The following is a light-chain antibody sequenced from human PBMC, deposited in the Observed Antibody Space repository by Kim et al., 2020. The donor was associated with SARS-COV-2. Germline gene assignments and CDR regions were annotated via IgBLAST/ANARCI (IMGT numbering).Light chain of an antibody. CDR1: KLGDKY. J-gene: IGLJ2*01. CDR2: QDS. CDR3: QAWDSSTRV. V-gene: IGLV3-1*01. Sequence: SYELTQPPSVSVSPGQTASITCSGDKLGDKYACWYQQKPGQSPVLVIYQDSKRPSGIPERFSGSNSGNTATLTISGTQPMDEADYYCQAWDSSTRVFGGG.